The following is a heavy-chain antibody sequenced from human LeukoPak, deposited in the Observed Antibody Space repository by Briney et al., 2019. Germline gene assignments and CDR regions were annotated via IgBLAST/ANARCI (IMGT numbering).Heavy chain of an antibody. CDR3: ARAWLRLNPYFDY. D-gene: IGHD5-12*01. V-gene: IGHV1-2*02. CDR1: GYTFTSYD. Sequence: ASVKVSCKASGYTFTSYDINWVRQAPGQGLEWMGWINPNSGGTNYAQKFQGRVTMTRDTSIGTSYMELSRLRSDDTAVYYCARAWLRLNPYFDYWGQGTLVTVSS. J-gene: IGHJ4*02. CDR2: INPNSGGT.